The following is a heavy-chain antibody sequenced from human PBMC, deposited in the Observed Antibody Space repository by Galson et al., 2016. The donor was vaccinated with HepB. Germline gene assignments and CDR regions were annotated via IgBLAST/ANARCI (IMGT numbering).Heavy chain of an antibody. D-gene: IGHD1-26*01. J-gene: IGHJ4*02. CDR3: VREAPWSYLFKY. CDR1: GFTFSSYG. CDR2: ISGSGIDT. V-gene: IGHV3-23*01. Sequence: SLRLSCAASGFTFSSYGMSWVRQAPGKGLEWVSTISGSGIDTYYADSVKGRFTISRDNAKNTLYLQMFSLRAEDTGVYYCVREAPWSYLFKYWGQGTLVTGSS.